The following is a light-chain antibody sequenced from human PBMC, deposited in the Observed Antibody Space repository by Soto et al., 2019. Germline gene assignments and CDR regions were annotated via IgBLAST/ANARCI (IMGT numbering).Light chain of an antibody. CDR1: SSDVGDNNY. Sequence: QSALTQPASVSGSPGQSITISCTGTSSDVGDNNYVSWYQQHPGKAPKLMIYDVTHRPSGISNRFSGSKSGNTASLTISGXXXXXXXXYYCSSYTSSSTLYVFGTGTK. V-gene: IGLV2-14*01. CDR2: DVT. J-gene: IGLJ1*01. CDR3: SSYTSSSTLYV.